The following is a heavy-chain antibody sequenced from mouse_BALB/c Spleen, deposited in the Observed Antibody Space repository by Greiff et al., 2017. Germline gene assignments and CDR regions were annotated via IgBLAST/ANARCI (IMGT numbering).Heavy chain of an antibody. J-gene: IGHJ4*01. D-gene: IGHD1-2*01. CDR1: GYTFTSYW. Sequence: QVQLQQPGAELVKPGASVKLSCKASGYTFTSYWMHWVKQRPGQGLEWIGEINPSNGRTNYNEKFKSKATLTVDKSSSTAYMQLSSLTSEDSAVYYCARGKYGYYYAMDYWGQGTSVTVSS. CDR3: ARGKYGYYYAMDY. V-gene: IGHV1S81*02. CDR2: INPSNGRT.